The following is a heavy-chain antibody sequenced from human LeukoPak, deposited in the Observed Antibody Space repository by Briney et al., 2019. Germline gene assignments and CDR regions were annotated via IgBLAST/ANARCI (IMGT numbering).Heavy chain of an antibody. CDR3: AKHHYDILLSHFDS. CDR1: GFAFGRNP. J-gene: IGHJ4*02. Sequence: GSLRLSCAAPGFAFGRNPMSWVRQAPEKGLEWVSGIVVNGHATYYGDSVKGRFTISRDNSKSALYLELNSLRAEDTAVYFCAKHHYDILLSHFDSWGQGTLVAVSS. V-gene: IGHV3-23*02. D-gene: IGHD3-9*01. CDR2: IVVNGHAT.